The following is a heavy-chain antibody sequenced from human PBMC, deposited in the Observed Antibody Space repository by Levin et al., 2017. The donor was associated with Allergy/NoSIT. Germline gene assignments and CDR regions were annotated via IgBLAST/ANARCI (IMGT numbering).Heavy chain of an antibody. D-gene: IGHD4-17*01. V-gene: IGHV1-46*03. J-gene: IGHJ4*02. CDR3: AVFGDYVGHLDY. Sequence: GESLKISCKASEYAFTKYYMHWVRQAPGQGLEWMGIINPSGGTRTYAQKFRGRVTVTTDSSTSTVYMELNSLRSEDTAVYYCAVFGDYVGHLDYWGQGTLVTVSS. CDR2: INPSGGTR. CDR1: EYAFTKYY.